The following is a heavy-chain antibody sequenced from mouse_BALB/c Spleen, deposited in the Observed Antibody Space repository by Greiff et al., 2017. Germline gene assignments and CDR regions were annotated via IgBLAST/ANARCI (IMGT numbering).Heavy chain of an antibody. CDR3: AREYGNLFAY. CDR2: INPGSGGT. J-gene: IGHJ3*01. V-gene: IGHV1-54*01. Sequence: QVQLQQSGAELVRPGTSVKVSCKASGYAFTNYLIEWVKQRPGQGLEWIGVINPGSGGTNYNKKFKGKATLTADKSSSTAYMQLSSLTSDDSAVYFCAREYGNLFAYWGQGTLVTVSA. CDR1: GYAFTNYL. D-gene: IGHD2-10*02.